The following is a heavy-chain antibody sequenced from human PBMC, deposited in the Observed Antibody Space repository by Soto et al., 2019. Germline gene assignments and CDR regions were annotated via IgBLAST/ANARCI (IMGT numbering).Heavy chain of an antibody. Sequence: EVQLVESGGGLVQPGGSLRLSCAASGFTFSSYWMSWVRQAPGKGLEWVANIKQDGSEKYYVDSVKGRFTISRDNAKNALYLQMNSRRAEDTAVYYWERAPSWIQPGWSDPLDYWGQGTLVTVSS. CDR1: GFTFSSYW. J-gene: IGHJ4*02. V-gene: IGHV3-7*05. CDR3: ERAPSWIQPGWSDPLDY. D-gene: IGHD5-18*01. CDR2: IKQDGSEK.